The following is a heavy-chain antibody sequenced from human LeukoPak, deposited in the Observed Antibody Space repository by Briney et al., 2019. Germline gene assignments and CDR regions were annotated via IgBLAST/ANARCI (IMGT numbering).Heavy chain of an antibody. J-gene: IGHJ4*02. CDR2: INHSGST. Sequence: PSETLSLTCAVYGGSFSGYYWGWIRQPPGKGLEWIGEINHSGSTNYNPSLKSRVTISLDTSKNHFSLRLTSVTAADTAVYYCARRDFWSGYYNYWGQGTLVTVSS. V-gene: IGHV4-34*01. CDR3: ARRDFWSGYYNY. D-gene: IGHD3-3*01. CDR1: GGSFSGYY.